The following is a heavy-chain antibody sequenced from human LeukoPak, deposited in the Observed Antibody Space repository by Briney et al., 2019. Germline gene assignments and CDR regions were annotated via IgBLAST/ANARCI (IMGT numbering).Heavy chain of an antibody. V-gene: IGHV4-30-4*08. CDR1: GGSISSGDYY. D-gene: IGHD2-2*01. Sequence: SETLSLTCTVSGGSISSGDYYWSWIRQPPGKGLEWIGYIYYSGSTYYNPSLESRVTISVDTSKNQFSLKLSSVTAADTAVYYCASGYCSSTSCYQGDAFDIWGQGTMVTVSS. J-gene: IGHJ3*02. CDR2: IYYSGST. CDR3: ASGYCSSTSCYQGDAFDI.